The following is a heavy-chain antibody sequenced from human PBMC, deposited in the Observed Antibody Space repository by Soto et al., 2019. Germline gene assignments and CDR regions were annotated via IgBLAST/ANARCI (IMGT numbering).Heavy chain of an antibody. D-gene: IGHD6-13*01. Sequence: SETLSLTCTVSGGSISSYYWSWIRQPPGKELEWIGYIYYSGSTNYNPSLRSRVTISVDTSKNQFSLKLSSVTAADTAVYYCARGPTTAAADAFDYWGQGTLVTVSS. CDR2: IYYSGST. CDR3: ARGPTTAAADAFDY. V-gene: IGHV4-59*01. J-gene: IGHJ4*02. CDR1: GGSISSYY.